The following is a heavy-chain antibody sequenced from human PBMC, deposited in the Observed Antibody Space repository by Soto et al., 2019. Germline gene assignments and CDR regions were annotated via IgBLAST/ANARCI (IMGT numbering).Heavy chain of an antibody. CDR1: GGTFSSYT. CDR3: AREGPAAGSYYYYGMDV. Sequence: QVQLVQSGAEVKKPGSSVKVSCKASGGTFSSYTISWVRQAPGQGLEWMGRIIPILGIANYAQKVQGRVTITAENSPGTASMELGSLRSEDTAVYYCAREGPAAGSYYYYGMDVWGQGTTVTVSS. J-gene: IGHJ6*02. CDR2: IIPILGIA. V-gene: IGHV1-69*08. D-gene: IGHD2-2*01.